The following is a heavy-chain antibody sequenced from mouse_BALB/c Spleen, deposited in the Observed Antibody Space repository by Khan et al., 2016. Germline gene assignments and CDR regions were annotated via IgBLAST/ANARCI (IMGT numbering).Heavy chain of an antibody. CDR1: GYSITSDYA. V-gene: IGHV3-2*02. Sequence: EVQLVESGPGLVKPSQSLSLTCTVTGYSITSDYAWNWIRQFPGNKLEWMGYISYSGSTSYNPSLKSRNSITRDTSKNQFFLQLNSVTTEDSATYYCARAGAYWGQGTLVTVSP. J-gene: IGHJ3*01. CDR3: ARAGAY. CDR2: ISYSGST.